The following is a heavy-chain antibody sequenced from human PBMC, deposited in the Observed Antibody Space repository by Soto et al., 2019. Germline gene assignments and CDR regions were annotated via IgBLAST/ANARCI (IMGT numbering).Heavy chain of an antibody. CDR1: GGSISSFY. CDR3: ARAPAYCGGDCFYFDY. CDR2: IYKSGIT. V-gene: IGHV4-59*01. D-gene: IGHD2-21*02. Sequence: QVQLQESGPGLVKPSETLSLTCSVSGGSISSFYWSWIRQPPGKGLEWIGFIYKSGITNYNPSIKSRVTISVDMSKDQFSLKLRSVTAADTAVYYCARAPAYCGGDCFYFDYWGQGTLVTVSS. J-gene: IGHJ4*02.